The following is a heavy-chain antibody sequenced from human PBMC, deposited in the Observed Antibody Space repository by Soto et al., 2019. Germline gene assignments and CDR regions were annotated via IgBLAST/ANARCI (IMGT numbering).Heavy chain of an antibody. J-gene: IGHJ4*02. V-gene: IGHV3-21*01. CDR1: GFTFSSYS. CDR3: ARAGYYDSSGYYIPVPFDY. D-gene: IGHD3-22*01. CDR2: ISSSSSYI. Sequence: PGGSLRLSCAASGFTFSSYSMNWVRQAPGKGLEWVSSISSSSSYIYYADSVKGRFTISRDNAKNSLYLQMNSLRAEDTAVYYCARAGYYDSSGYYIPVPFDYWGQGTLVTVSS.